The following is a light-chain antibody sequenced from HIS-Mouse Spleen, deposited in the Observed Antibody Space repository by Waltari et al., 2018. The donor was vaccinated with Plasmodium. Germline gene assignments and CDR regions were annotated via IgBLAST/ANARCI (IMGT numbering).Light chain of an antibody. CDR1: QSVSSN. CDR2: GAS. V-gene: IGKV3-15*01. J-gene: IGKJ1*01. Sequence: EIVITQSPATLSVSPGERAPLPCRASQSVSSNLAWYQQKPGQAPRLLIYGASTRATGIPARFSGSGSGTEFTLTISSLQSEDFAVYYCQQYNNWPPWTFGQGTKVEIK. CDR3: QQYNNWPPWT.